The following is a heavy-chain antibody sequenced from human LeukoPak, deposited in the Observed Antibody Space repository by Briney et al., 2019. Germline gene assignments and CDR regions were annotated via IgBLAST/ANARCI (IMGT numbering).Heavy chain of an antibody. Sequence: SETLSLTCTVSGGSTSSTSYYWGWIRQPPGKGLEWIGTIYYSGSTYYNPSLRSRVTISVDPSKNQFSLKLSSVTAADTMELSSVRDQGYCGDSECFFSWFDPWGQGTLVTVSS. CDR3: VRDQGYCGDSECFFSWFDP. V-gene: IGHV4-39*01. CDR2: IYYSGST. CDR1: GGSTSSTSYY. D-gene: IGHD2-15*01. J-gene: IGHJ5*02.